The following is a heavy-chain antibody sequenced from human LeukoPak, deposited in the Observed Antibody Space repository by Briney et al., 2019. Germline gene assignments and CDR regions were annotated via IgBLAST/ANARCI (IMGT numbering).Heavy chain of an antibody. V-gene: IGHV1-46*01. J-gene: IGHJ2*01. CDR1: GYTFTSYY. D-gene: IGHD2/OR15-2a*01. CDR3: ARDNSNWFFDL. Sequence: ASVKVSCKASGYTFTSYYMHWVRQAPGQGPEWMGTINPGGGSTTYAQNFQGRLTMTTDMSASTVYMELSSLRSDDTAVYYCARDNSNWFFDLWGRGTLVTVSS. CDR2: INPGGGST.